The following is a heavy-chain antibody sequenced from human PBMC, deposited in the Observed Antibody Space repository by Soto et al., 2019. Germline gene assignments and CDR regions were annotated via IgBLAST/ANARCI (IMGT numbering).Heavy chain of an antibody. V-gene: IGHV4-31*03. CDR2: IYYSGST. Sequence: PSETLSLTCTVSGGSISSGGYYWSWIRQHPGKGLEWIGYIYYSGSTYYNPSLKSRVTISVDTSKNQFSLKLSSVTAADTAVYYCARDMVRGRYFDYWGQGTLVTVSS. J-gene: IGHJ4*02. CDR1: GGSISSGGYY. D-gene: IGHD3-10*01. CDR3: ARDMVRGRYFDY.